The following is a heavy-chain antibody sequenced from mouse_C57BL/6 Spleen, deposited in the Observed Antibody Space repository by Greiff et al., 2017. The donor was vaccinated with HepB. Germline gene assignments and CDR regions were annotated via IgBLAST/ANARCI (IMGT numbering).Heavy chain of an antibody. CDR3: ARAIITTDGGYFDV. D-gene: IGHD1-1*01. J-gene: IGHJ1*03. V-gene: IGHV2-9-1*01. CDR1: GFSLTSYA. Sequence: VMLVESGPGLVAPSQSLSITCTVSGFSLTSYAISWVRQPPGKGLEWLGVIWTGGGTNYNSALKSRLSISKDNSKSQVFLKMNSLQTDDTARYYCARAIITTDGGYFDVWGTGTTVTVSS. CDR2: IWTGGGT.